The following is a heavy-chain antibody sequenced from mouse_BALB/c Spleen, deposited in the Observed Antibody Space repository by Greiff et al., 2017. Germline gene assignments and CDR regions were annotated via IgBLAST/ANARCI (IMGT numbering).Heavy chain of an antibody. D-gene: IGHD2-2*01. Sequence: LQESGPGLVAPSQSLSITCTVSGFSLTSYGVHWVRQPPGKGLEWLGVIWAGGSTNYNSALMSRLSISKDNSKSQVFLKMNSLQTDDTAMYYCASYGYDWFAYWGQGTLVTVSA. CDR1: GFSLTSYG. CDR2: IWAGGST. J-gene: IGHJ3*01. V-gene: IGHV2-9*02. CDR3: ASYGYDWFAY.